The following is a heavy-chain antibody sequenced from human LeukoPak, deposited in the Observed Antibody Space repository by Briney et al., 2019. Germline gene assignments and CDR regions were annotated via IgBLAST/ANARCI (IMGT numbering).Heavy chain of an antibody. CDR3: VKSPLNLGYCSGGSCHYFDY. Sequence: GGSLRLSCVGSGFTFSSCAMIWVRQTPGKGLEWVSVISGTGGTTYDADSVKGRFTISRDNSKNTLYLQMNSLRAEDTAVYYCVKSPLNLGYCSGGSCHYFDYWGQGTLVTISS. CDR1: GFTFSSCA. CDR2: ISGTGGTT. V-gene: IGHV3-23*01. D-gene: IGHD2-15*01. J-gene: IGHJ4*02.